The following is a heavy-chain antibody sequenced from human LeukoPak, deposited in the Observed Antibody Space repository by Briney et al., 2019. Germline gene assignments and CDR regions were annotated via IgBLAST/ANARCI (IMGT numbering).Heavy chain of an antibody. V-gene: IGHV4-34*01. CDR2: INHSGST. J-gene: IGHJ6*03. D-gene: IGHD2-2*01. CDR3: ARVRCSSTSCYAGHYYYYYCMDV. CDR1: GGSFSGYY. Sequence: SETLSLTCAVYGGSFSGYYWSWIRQPPGKGLEWIGEINHSGSTSYNPSLKSRVTISVDTSKNRFSLKLSSVTAADTAVYYCARVRCSSTSCYAGHYYYYYCMDVWGKGTTVTVSS.